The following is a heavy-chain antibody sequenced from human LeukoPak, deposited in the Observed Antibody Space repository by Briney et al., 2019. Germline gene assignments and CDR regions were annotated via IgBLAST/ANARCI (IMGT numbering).Heavy chain of an antibody. CDR3: ARGRSITILRGVAISDGFDI. Sequence: GESLRLSCAASGFTFSTYSMNWVRQAPGKGLEWVSSIATSSDYIYYAGSLKGRFTISRDNAKNSLYLHMNSLRPDDTAVYYCARGRSITILRGVAISDGFDIWGQGTKVTVS. D-gene: IGHD3-10*01. CDR2: IATSSDYI. V-gene: IGHV3-21*06. J-gene: IGHJ3*02. CDR1: GFTFSTYS.